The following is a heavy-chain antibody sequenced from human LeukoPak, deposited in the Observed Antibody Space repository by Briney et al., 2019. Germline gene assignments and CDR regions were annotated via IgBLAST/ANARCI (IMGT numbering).Heavy chain of an antibody. D-gene: IGHD3-10*01. CDR3: ARELLWFGESLNAFDI. CDR1: GYTFTGYY. J-gene: IGHJ3*02. CDR2: INPNSGGT. V-gene: IGHV1-2*02. Sequence: ASVKVSCKASGYTFTGYYMHWVRQAPGQGLEWMGWINPNSGGTNYAQKFQGRVTMTRDTSISTAYMELSRLRSDDTAVYYCARELLWFGESLNAFDIWGQGTMVTVSS.